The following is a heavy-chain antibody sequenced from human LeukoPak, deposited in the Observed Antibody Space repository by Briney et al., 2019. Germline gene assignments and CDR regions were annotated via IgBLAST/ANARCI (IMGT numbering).Heavy chain of an antibody. D-gene: IGHD2-2*01. J-gene: IGHJ5*02. V-gene: IGHV4-59*01. CDR1: GGSISSYY. CDR2: IYYSGST. CDR3: ARAYAYCSSTSCYALDP. Sequence: SETLSLTCTVSGGSISSYYWSWIRQPAGKGLEWIGSIYYSGSTYYNPPLKSRVTISVDTSKNQFSLKLSSVTAADTAVYYCARAYAYCSSTSCYALDPWGQGTLVTVSS.